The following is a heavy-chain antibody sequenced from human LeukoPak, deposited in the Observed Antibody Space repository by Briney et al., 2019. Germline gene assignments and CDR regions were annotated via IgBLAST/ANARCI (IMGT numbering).Heavy chain of an antibody. CDR2: MFHSGST. J-gene: IGHJ3*02. CDR1: GYSISSGHY. CDR3: AKSNGYGLIDI. Sequence: SETLSLTCTVSGYSISSGHYWAWIRQSPEKGLEWIASMFHSGSTYYNPSLKSRVTTSADTSKNEFSLKLNSVTAADTAVYYCAKSNGYGLIDIWGQGTMVTVSS. V-gene: IGHV4-38-2*02. D-gene: IGHD3-22*01.